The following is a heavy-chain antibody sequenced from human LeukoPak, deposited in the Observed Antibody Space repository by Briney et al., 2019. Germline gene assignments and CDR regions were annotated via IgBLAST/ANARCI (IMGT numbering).Heavy chain of an antibody. J-gene: IGHJ4*02. V-gene: IGHV1-2*02. CDR3: ARDYTIAAAGTPSY. Sequence: ASVKVSCKASGYTFTGYYMHWVRQAPGQGLEWMGWINPNSGGTNYAQKFQGRATMTRDTSISTAYMELSRLRSDDTAVYYCARDYTIAAAGTPSYWGQGTLVTVSS. D-gene: IGHD6-13*01. CDR1: GYTFTGYY. CDR2: INPNSGGT.